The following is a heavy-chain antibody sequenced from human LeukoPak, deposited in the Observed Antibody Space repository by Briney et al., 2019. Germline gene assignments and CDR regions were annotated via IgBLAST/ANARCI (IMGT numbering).Heavy chain of an antibody. Sequence: SVKASCNASGGTFSSYAISWVRQAPGQGLEWMGGVIPIFGTANYAKKSQGRVTITTDESTSTAYMELSSLRSEDPAVYYCAAYYDFWSGFHDPHGDYYYYMDVWGKGTTVTVSS. CDR1: GGTFSSYA. J-gene: IGHJ6*03. CDR2: VIPIFGTA. D-gene: IGHD3-3*01. CDR3: AAYYDFWSGFHDPHGDYYYYMDV. V-gene: IGHV1-69*05.